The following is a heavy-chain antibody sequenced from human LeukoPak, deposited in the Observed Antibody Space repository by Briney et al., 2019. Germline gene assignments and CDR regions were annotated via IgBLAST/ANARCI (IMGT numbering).Heavy chain of an antibody. Sequence: ASVKVSCKVSGYTLTELSMHWVRQAPGKGLEWMGGFDPEDGETIYAQKFQGRVTMTEDTSTDTAYMELSSLRSEDTAVYYCATVETTTVDFQHWGQGTLVTVSS. CDR2: FDPEDGET. V-gene: IGHV1-24*01. CDR1: GYTLTELS. J-gene: IGHJ1*01. D-gene: IGHD4-17*01. CDR3: ATVETTTVDFQH.